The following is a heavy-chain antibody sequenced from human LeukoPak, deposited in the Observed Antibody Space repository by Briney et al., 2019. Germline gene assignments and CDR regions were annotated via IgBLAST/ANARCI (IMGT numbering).Heavy chain of an antibody. CDR1: GGSISSYY. D-gene: IGHD3-16*01. V-gene: IGHV4-59*01. Sequence: SETLSLTCTVSGGSISSYYWSWIRQPPGKGLEWIGYIYYSGSTNYNPSLKSRVTISVDTSKNQFSLKLSSVTAADTAVYYCARDLGGRWSRWFDPWGQGTLVTVSS. CDR2: IYYSGST. J-gene: IGHJ5*02. CDR3: ARDLGGRWSRWFDP.